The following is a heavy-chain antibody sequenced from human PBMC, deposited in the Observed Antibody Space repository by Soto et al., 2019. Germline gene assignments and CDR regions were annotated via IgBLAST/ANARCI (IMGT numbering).Heavy chain of an antibody. V-gene: IGHV4-4*02. D-gene: IGHD6-6*01. CDR1: GDSISSSNW. CDR3: ASHRYTSSLDY. J-gene: IGHJ4*02. Sequence: QVQLQESGPGLVKPSGTLSLTCGVSGDSISSSNWWSWVRQPPGKGLEWIGEIYHRGYTNYNPSLKSRVTISVDKSKNQFSLRLTSVTAADTAVYYCASHRYTSSLDYWGQGTLVTVSS. CDR2: IYHRGYT.